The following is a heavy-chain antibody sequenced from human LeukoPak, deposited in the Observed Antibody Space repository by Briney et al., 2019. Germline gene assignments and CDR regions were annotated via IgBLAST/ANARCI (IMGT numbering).Heavy chain of an antibody. Sequence: KPSETLSLTCAVYGGSFSGYYWSWIRQPPGKGLEWIGEINHSGSTNYNPSLKSRVTISVDTSKNQFSLKLSSVIAADTAMYYCARRYDYVWGSYRYKGSYFDYWGQGTLVTVSS. D-gene: IGHD3-16*02. CDR2: INHSGST. J-gene: IGHJ4*02. CDR1: GGSFSGYY. CDR3: ARRYDYVWGSYRYKGSYFDY. V-gene: IGHV4-34*01.